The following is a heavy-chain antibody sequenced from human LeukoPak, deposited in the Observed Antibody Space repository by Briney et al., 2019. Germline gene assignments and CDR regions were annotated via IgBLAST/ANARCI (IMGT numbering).Heavy chain of an antibody. CDR1: GFTFSSYA. Sequence: GGSLRLSCAASGFTFSSYAMHWVRQAPGKGLEWVAVISYDGSNKYYADSVKGRFTISRDNSKNTLYLQMNSLRAEDTAVYYCAKVRLYSLDAFDIWGQGTMVTVSS. CDR2: ISYDGSNK. CDR3: AKVRLYSLDAFDI. J-gene: IGHJ3*02. V-gene: IGHV3-30-3*01. D-gene: IGHD2-21*01.